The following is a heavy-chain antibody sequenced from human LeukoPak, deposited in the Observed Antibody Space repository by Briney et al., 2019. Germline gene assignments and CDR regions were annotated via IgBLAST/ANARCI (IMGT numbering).Heavy chain of an antibody. J-gene: IGHJ5*02. Sequence: GESLKISCKGSGYSFTSYWISWVRQMPGKGLEWMGRIDPSDSYTNYSPSFQGHVTISADKSISTAYLQWSSLKASDTAMYYCAREINYSNYLGWFDPWGQGTLVTVSS. CDR3: AREINYSNYLGWFDP. D-gene: IGHD4-11*01. CDR1: GYSFTSYW. V-gene: IGHV5-10-1*01. CDR2: IDPSDSYT.